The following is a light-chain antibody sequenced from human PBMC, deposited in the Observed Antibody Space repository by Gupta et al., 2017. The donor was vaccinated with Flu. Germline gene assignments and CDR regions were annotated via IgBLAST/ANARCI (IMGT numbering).Light chain of an antibody. J-gene: IGKJ2*01. CDR3: QQYNKWPTYT. V-gene: IGKV3-15*01. CDR2: GAS. Sequence: EVVMTQSPATLSVSPGEGATLSCRASQSISNNLAWYQQKPGQAPRLLIYGASTRASGTPAGFSGSGSGTDFTLTISILQSEDFAVYYCQQYNKWPTYTFGQGTKLEIK. CDR1: QSISNN.